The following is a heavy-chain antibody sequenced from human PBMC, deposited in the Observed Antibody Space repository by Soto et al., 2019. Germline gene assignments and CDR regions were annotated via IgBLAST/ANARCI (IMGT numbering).Heavy chain of an antibody. V-gene: IGHV4-39*01. CDR3: ARITTVTYYYYGMDV. D-gene: IGHD4-4*01. CDR2: IYYSGST. Sequence: PSETLSLTCTVSGGSISSSSYYWGWIRQPPGKGLEWIGSIYYSGSTYYNPSLKSRVTISVDTSKNQFSLKLSSVTAADTAVYYCARITTVTYYYYGMDVWGQGTTVTVSS. J-gene: IGHJ6*02. CDR1: GGSISSSSYY.